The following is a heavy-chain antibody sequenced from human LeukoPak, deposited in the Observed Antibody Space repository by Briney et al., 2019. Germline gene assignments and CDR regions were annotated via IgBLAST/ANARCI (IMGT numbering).Heavy chain of an antibody. J-gene: IGHJ4*02. CDR2: ISGSGGST. D-gene: IGHD6-13*01. Sequence: GGSLRLSCAASGFTFSSYAMSWVRQAPGKGLEWVSAISGSGGSTYYADSVKGRFTISRDNSKNTLYLQMNSLKTEDTAVYYCTKNLITRYSSSWYVDYWGQGTLVTVSS. CDR3: TKNLITRYSSSWYVDY. CDR1: GFTFSSYA. V-gene: IGHV3-23*01.